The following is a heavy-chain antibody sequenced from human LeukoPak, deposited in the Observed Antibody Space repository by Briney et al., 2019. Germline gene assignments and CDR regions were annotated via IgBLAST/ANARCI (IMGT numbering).Heavy chain of an antibody. V-gene: IGHV1-8*01. Sequence: ASVKVSCKASGYTFTSYDINWVRQATGQGLEWMGWMNPNSGNTGYAQKFQGRVTMTRNTSISTAYMELNSLRAGDTAVYYCARARGSRSYPNYYMDVWGKGTTVTVSS. CDR2: MNPNSGNT. J-gene: IGHJ6*03. D-gene: IGHD1-26*01. CDR1: GYTFTSYD. CDR3: ARARGSRSYPNYYMDV.